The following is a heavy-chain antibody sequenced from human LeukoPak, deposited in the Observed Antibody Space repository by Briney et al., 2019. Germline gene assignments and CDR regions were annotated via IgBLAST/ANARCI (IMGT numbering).Heavy chain of an antibody. J-gene: IGHJ4*02. Sequence: GGSLRLSCAASGFIFSSYGMHWVRQAPGKGLEGVADIWYDGSNKYYADSVKGRFTISRDNSENTLYLQMNSLRDEDTAIYYCARDLRYSGGDYWGQGTLVTVSS. CDR2: IWYDGSNK. CDR3: ARDLRYSGGDY. D-gene: IGHD1-26*01. CDR1: GFIFSSYG. V-gene: IGHV3-33*01.